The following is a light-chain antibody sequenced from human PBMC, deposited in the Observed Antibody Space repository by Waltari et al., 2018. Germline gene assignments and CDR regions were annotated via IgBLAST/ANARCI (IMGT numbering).Light chain of an antibody. Sequence: DIQMTQSPSTVSASVGDRVTITCRASQSINSWLAWYQKKPGKAPKLLLYKASTLESGVPSRFSGSGSGTEFTLTISSLQPDDFATYYCHQYNSYSAFGQGTKVEVK. J-gene: IGKJ1*01. CDR1: QSINSW. CDR2: KAS. V-gene: IGKV1-5*03. CDR3: HQYNSYSA.